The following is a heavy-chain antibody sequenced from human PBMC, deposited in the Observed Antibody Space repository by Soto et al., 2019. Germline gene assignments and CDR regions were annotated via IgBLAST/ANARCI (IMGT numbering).Heavy chain of an antibody. CDR3: ARDPPHYYERSGALDY. V-gene: IGHV3-33*01. D-gene: IGHD3-22*01. J-gene: IGHJ4*02. CDR2: IWYDGSNK. CDR1: GFTFSSYG. Sequence: GGSLRLSCAASGFTFSSYGMHWVRQAPGKGLEWVAVIWYDGSNKYYADSVKGRFTISRDNSKNTLYLQMNSLRAEDTAVYYCARDPPHYYERSGALDYWGQGTLVTVSS.